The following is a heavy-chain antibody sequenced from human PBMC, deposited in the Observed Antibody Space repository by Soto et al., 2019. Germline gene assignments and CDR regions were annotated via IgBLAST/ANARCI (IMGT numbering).Heavy chain of an antibody. V-gene: IGHV4-39*01. J-gene: IGHJ4*02. CDR3: ARRATYYDILTGYYPGHFDY. Sequence: QLQLQESGPGLVKPSETLSLTCTVSGGSISSSSYYWGWIRQPPGKGLEWIGSIYYSGSTYYNPSLMRRVTISVDTAKNQFSLKLSSVTAADTAVYYCARRATYYDILTGYYPGHFDYWGQGTLVTVSS. CDR1: GGSISSSSYY. D-gene: IGHD3-9*01. CDR2: IYYSGST.